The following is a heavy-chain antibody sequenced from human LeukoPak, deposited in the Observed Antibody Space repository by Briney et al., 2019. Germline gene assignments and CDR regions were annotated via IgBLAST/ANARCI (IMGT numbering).Heavy chain of an antibody. CDR2: FDPEDGET. CDR1: GYTLTELS. J-gene: IGHJ4*02. CDR3: ATELPIAAAGFDY. Sequence: ASVTVSFTVSGYTLTELSMHWVRQAPGKGLEWMGGFDPEDGETIYAQKFQGRVTMTEDTSTDTAYMELSSLRSEDTAVYYCATELPIAAAGFDYWGQGTLVTVSS. D-gene: IGHD6-13*01. V-gene: IGHV1-24*01.